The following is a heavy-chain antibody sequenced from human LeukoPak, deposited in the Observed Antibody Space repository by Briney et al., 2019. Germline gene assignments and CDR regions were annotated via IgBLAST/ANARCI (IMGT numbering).Heavy chain of an antibody. V-gene: IGHV3-30*18. CDR3: AKYRLTTVASYNFDY. D-gene: IGHD4-23*01. CDR1: GFTFSSYG. J-gene: IGHJ4*02. CDR2: ISYDGSNK. Sequence: GGSLRLSCAASGFTFSSYGMHWVRQAPGKGLEWVAVISYDGSNKYYADSVKGRFTISRDDSKNTLYPQMNSLRAEGTAVYYCAKYRLTTVASYNFDYWGQGTLVTVSS.